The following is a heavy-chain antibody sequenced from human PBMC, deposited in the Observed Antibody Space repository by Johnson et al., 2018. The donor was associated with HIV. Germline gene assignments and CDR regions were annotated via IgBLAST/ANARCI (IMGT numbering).Heavy chain of an antibody. Sequence: QVQLVESGGGVVQPGRSLRLSCAASGFTFSSYSIHCVRQAPGKGLEWVTVISYDGSNKYYADSVRVRFTISRNNSTDTLYLQMNSLRVEDTAVYYCAKDVEGGSYWGDDAFDIWGQGTMVTVSS. J-gene: IGHJ3*02. V-gene: IGHV3-30*18. CDR2: ISYDGSNK. D-gene: IGHD1-26*01. CDR1: GFTFSSYS. CDR3: AKDVEGGSYWGDDAFDI.